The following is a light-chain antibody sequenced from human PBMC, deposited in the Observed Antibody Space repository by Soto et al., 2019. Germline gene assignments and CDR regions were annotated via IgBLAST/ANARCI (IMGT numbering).Light chain of an antibody. Sequence: QSALTQPASVSGSAGQSITISCTGTTSFVGTYNFVSWYQQHPGKAPKLLIYDVTKRPSGVPDRFSGSKSGDTASLTISGLQAEDEANYHCCSYAGSSYVFGSGTKVTVL. V-gene: IGLV2-11*01. CDR2: DVT. J-gene: IGLJ1*01. CDR1: TSFVGTYNF. CDR3: CSYAGSSYV.